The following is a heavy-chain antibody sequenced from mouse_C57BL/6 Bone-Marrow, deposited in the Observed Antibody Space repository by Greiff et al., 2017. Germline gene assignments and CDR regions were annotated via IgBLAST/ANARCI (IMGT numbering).Heavy chain of an antibody. CDR2: ISNGGGST. CDR3: ASEDMSSTRDYYAMDY. Sequence: EVQLVESGGGLVQPGGSLKLSCAASGFTFSDYYMYWVRQTPEKRLEWVAYISNGGGSTYYPDTLKGRFTISKDTAKNTLYLQMSRLTSEETAMYYCASEDMSSTRDYYAMDYWGQGTTVTVSS. D-gene: IGHD2-4*01. J-gene: IGHJ4*01. CDR1: GFTFSDYY. V-gene: IGHV5-12*01.